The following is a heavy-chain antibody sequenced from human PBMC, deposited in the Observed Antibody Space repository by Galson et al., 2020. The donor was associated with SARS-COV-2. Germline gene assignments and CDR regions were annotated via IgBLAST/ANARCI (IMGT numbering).Heavy chain of an antibody. J-gene: IGHJ4*02. D-gene: IGHD4-17*01. Sequence: SETLSLTCTVSGDSITNDDFYWSWVRQTPGTGLVWIGDIHSSGNTYYNPSLMSRGTISVDTSKNQFSLRLSSVTAADTAVYFCARTSSTATREYYFDYWGQGTLVSVSS. V-gene: IGHV4-30-4*01. CDR2: IHSSGNT. CDR3: ARTSSTATREYYFDY. CDR1: GDSITNDDFY.